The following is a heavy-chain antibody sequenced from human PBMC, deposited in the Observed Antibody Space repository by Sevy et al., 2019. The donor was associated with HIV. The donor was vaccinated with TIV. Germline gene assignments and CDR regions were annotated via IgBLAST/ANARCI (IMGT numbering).Heavy chain of an antibody. CDR3: ARDLPPSATTVAHFDC. CDR2: ISNSGTTI. D-gene: IGHD4-17*01. J-gene: IGHJ4*02. Sequence: GGSLRLSCAASGFIFSSYEMNWVRQAPGKGLEWVSYISNSGTTINYSDSVKGRFTISRDNARNSLYLQMNSLRAEDTVVYYCARDLPPSATTVAHFDCWGQGTLVTVSS. V-gene: IGHV3-48*03. CDR1: GFIFSSYE.